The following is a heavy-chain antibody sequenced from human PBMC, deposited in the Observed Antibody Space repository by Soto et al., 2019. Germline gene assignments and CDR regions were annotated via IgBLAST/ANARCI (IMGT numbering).Heavy chain of an antibody. CDR2: INPNSGGT. V-gene: IGHV1-2*04. CDR1: GYTFTGYY. Sequence: ASVKVSCKASGYTFTGYYMHWVRQAPGQGLEWMGWINPNSGGTNYAQKFQGWVTMTRDTSISTAYMELSRLRSDDMAVYYCARGQTLSYYYDSSGYFPFDYWGQGTLVTVSS. D-gene: IGHD3-22*01. CDR3: ARGQTLSYYYDSSGYFPFDY. J-gene: IGHJ4*02.